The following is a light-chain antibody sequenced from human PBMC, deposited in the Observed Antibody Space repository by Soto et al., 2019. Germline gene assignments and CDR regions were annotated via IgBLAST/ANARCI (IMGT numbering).Light chain of an antibody. Sequence: QSALTQPASVSGSPGQSITISCTGTSSDVGGYNYVSWYQQHPDKPPKLMIYDVSNRPSGVSNRFSGSKSGNTASLTISGLQAEDEADYYCSSYTSSSTLFYVFGTGTKFTVL. J-gene: IGLJ1*01. CDR3: SSYTSSSTLFYV. V-gene: IGLV2-14*01. CDR1: SSDVGGYNY. CDR2: DVS.